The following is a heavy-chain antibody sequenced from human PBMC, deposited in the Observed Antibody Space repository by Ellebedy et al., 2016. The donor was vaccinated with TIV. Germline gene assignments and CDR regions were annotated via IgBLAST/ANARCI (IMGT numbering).Heavy chain of an antibody. D-gene: IGHD5-18*01. J-gene: IGHJ5*02. CDR2: SYYSGSA. V-gene: IGHV4-31*03. Sequence: LRLSCTVSGGSISSGGYYWSWIRQHPGKGLEWIGYSYYSGSAYYNPSLKSRVYISVDTSQNQFSLNLSSVTAADTAVYYCARGGGYRYGYYFDLWGQGTLVTVSS. CDR1: GGSISSGGYY. CDR3: ARGGGYRYGYYFDL.